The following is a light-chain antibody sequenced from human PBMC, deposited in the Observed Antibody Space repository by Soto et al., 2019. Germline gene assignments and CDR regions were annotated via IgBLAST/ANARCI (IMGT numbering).Light chain of an antibody. CDR2: EVK. V-gene: IGLV2-14*01. CDR1: SSDIGAYNY. Sequence: QSVLTQPASVSGSPGQSITISCAGSSSDIGAYNYVSWYQHRPGKAPKLLIFEVKSRPAGLSNRFSGSKSGNTASLTISGLQADDDGYYYCSSYTSENAYVFGTGTKVTVL. CDR3: SSYTSENAYV. J-gene: IGLJ1*01.